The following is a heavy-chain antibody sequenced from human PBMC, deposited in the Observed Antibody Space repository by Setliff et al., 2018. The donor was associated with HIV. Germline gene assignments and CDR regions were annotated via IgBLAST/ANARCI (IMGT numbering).Heavy chain of an antibody. Sequence: GGSLRLSCAASGFTFSDYYMSWIRQAPGRGLEWLSYISSSGTTIYYADSVKGRFTISRDNVKNSLYLQMNSLRVEDTAVYYCAKDVCSGAYCYAYYYYGMDVWGQGTMVTVS. J-gene: IGHJ6*02. D-gene: IGHD2-15*01. CDR2: ISSSGTTI. CDR1: GFTFSDYY. CDR3: AKDVCSGAYCYAYYYYGMDV. V-gene: IGHV3-11*04.